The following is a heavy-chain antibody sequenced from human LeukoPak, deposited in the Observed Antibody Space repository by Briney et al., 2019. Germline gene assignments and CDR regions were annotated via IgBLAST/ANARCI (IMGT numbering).Heavy chain of an antibody. CDR1: GFTFSSYA. D-gene: IGHD1-26*01. CDR2: ISGSGGST. Sequence: GGSLRLSCAASGFTFSSYAMSWVCQAPGKGLEWVSAISGSGGSTYYADSVKGRFTISRDNSKNTLYLQMNSLGAEDTAVYYCAKDRYSGSYFHFDYWGQGTLVTVSS. V-gene: IGHV3-23*01. J-gene: IGHJ4*02. CDR3: AKDRYSGSYFHFDY.